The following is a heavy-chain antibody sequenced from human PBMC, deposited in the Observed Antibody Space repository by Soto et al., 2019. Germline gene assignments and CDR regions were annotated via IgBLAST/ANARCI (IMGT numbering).Heavy chain of an antibody. V-gene: IGHV1-18*04. CDR1: GYTFTSHD. Sequence: QVQLMQSGGEVKKPGASVKVSCKASGYTFTSHDISWVRQAPGQGLEWVGWISTYSGKTNYAQSLQGRVTLTTDTSTSTAYMELRSLISDDTAVYYCGRGGYMDGYDFWGQGTLVTVSP. CDR3: GRGGYMDGYDF. J-gene: IGHJ4*02. D-gene: IGHD5-18*01. CDR2: ISTYSGKT.